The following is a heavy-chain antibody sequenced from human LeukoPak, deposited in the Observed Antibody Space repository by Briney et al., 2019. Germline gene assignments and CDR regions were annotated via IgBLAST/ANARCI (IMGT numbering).Heavy chain of an antibody. CDR3: ARDVRGVRKSYGMDV. V-gene: IGHV3-48*03. D-gene: IGHD3-10*02. CDR1: GFTFSSYE. J-gene: IGHJ6*02. Sequence: PGGSLRLSCAASGFTFSSYEMNWVRQAPGKGLEWVSYISSSGSTIYYADPVKGRFTISRDNAKNSLYLQMNSLRAEDTAVYYCARDVRGVRKSYGMDVWGQGTTVTVSS. CDR2: ISSSGSTI.